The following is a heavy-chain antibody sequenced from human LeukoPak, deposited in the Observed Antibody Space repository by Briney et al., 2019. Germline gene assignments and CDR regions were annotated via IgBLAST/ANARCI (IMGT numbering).Heavy chain of an antibody. CDR3: ARRQTRYSSSWYLGFDP. J-gene: IGHJ5*02. CDR1: GYTFTGYY. V-gene: IGHV1-2*02. D-gene: IGHD6-13*01. CDR2: INPNSGGT. Sequence: GASVKVSCKASGYTFTGYYMHWVRQAPGQGLEWMGWINPNSGGTNYAQKFQGRVTMTRDTSISTAYMELSRLRSDDTAVYYCARRQTRYSSSWYLGFDPWGQGTLATVSS.